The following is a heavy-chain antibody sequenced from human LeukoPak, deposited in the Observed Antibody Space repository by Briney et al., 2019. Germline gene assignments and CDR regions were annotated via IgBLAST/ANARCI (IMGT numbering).Heavy chain of an antibody. CDR3: ARDLKAPYCTNGVCYSDNYYGMDV. CDR1: GYTFNKYG. Sequence: ASLKVSCKASGYTFNKYGISWVRQAPGQGLEWMGWISAYNGDTNYAQQFQGRVTMTTDTSTSTAYMELRSLRSDDTAVYYCARDLKAPYCTNGVCYSDNYYGMDVWGQGTTVTVSS. J-gene: IGHJ6*02. CDR2: ISAYNGDT. V-gene: IGHV1-18*01. D-gene: IGHD2-8*01.